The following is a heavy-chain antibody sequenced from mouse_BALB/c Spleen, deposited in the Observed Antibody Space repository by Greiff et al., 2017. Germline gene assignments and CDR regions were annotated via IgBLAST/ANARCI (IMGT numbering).Heavy chain of an antibody. CDR2: IYPSDSYT. Sequence: QVQLQQPGAELVRPGASVKLSCKASGYTFTSYWINWVKQRPGQGLEWIGNIYPSDSYTNYNQKFKDKATLTVDKSSSTAYMQLSSPTSEDSAVYYCTSGGGAYAMDYWGQGTAVTVSA. V-gene: IGHV1-69*02. J-gene: IGHJ4*01. CDR1: GYTFTSYW. CDR3: TSGGGAYAMDY.